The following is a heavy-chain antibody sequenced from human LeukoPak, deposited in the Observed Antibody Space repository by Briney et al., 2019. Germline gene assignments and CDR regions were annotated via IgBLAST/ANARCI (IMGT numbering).Heavy chain of an antibody. CDR2: ISVSGST. CDR3: ARDLLGGSSGRPYSTTAFDY. D-gene: IGHD3-22*01. CDR1: GFTFSSYA. Sequence: PGGSLRLSCAASGFTFSSYAMSWVRQAPGKGLEWVSSISVSGSTYYADSVKGRFTISRDNSKNTLYLQMNSLRAEDTAVYYCARDLLGGSSGRPYSTTAFDYWGQGTLVTVSS. V-gene: IGHV3-23*01. J-gene: IGHJ4*02.